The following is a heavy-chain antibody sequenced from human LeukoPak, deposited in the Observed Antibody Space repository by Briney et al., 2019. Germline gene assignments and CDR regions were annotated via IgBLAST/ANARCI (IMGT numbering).Heavy chain of an antibody. CDR2: INHSGST. J-gene: IGHJ6*03. CDR3: AREQIWYYMDV. CDR1: GGSFSGYY. V-gene: IGHV4-34*01. D-gene: IGHD3-16*01. Sequence: SETLSLTCAVYGGSFSGYYWSWIRQPPGKGLEWIGEINHSGSTNYNPSLKSRVTISVDTSKNQFSLKLSSVTAADTAVYYCAREQIWYYMDVWGKGTTVTVSS.